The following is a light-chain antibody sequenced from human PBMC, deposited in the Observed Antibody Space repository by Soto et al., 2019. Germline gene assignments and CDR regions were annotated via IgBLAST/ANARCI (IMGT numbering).Light chain of an antibody. Sequence: ESVLTQSPGTLSLSPGDRATLSCMASQSVSSSYLAWYQQKPCQAPRLLIYDASSRATGIPDRFSGSGSATDFTLTISSLDPEDFAVYYCQHRSNWPPVVTFGQGTRLEIK. J-gene: IGKJ5*01. V-gene: IGKV3D-20*02. CDR2: DAS. CDR3: QHRSNWPPVVT. CDR1: QSVSSSY.